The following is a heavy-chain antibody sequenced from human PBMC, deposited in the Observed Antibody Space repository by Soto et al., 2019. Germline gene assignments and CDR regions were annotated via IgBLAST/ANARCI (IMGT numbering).Heavy chain of an antibody. CDR1: GGSISSGGYY. J-gene: IGHJ5*02. D-gene: IGHD2-15*01. CDR3: ARKYCSGGSCSHFDP. V-gene: IGHV4-31*03. CDR2: IYYSGST. Sequence: PSETLSLTCTVSGGSISSGGYYWSWIRQHPGKGLEWIGYIYYSGSTYYNPSLKRRVTISVDTSKNQFSLKLSSVTAADTAVYYCARKYCSGGSCSHFDPWGQGTLVTVSS.